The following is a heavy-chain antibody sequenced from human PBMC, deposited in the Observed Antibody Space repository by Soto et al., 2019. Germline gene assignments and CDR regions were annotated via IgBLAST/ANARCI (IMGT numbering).Heavy chain of an antibody. CDR1: GFTFSSYS. CDR2: ISSSSSTI. V-gene: IGHV3-48*02. D-gene: IGHD3-3*01. CDR3: ARVVAEARFLEWLPNYYYYGMDV. J-gene: IGHJ6*02. Sequence: GGSLRLSCAASGFTFSSYSMNWVRQAPGKGLEWVSYISSSSSTIYYADSVKGRFTISRDNAKNSLYLQMNSLRDEDTAVYYCARVVAEARFLEWLPNYYYYGMDVWGQGTTVTVSS.